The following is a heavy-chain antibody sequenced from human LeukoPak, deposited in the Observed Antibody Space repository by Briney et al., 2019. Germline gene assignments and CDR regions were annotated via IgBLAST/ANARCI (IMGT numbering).Heavy chain of an antibody. CDR3: ARGEYDFWSGYRNGFDY. D-gene: IGHD3-3*01. CDR2: INPSGGST. CDR1: GYTFTSYY. Sequence: ASVKVSCKASGYTFTSYYMHWVRQAPGQGLEWMGIINPSGGSTSYAQKFQGRVTMTRDTSTSTVYMELSSLRSEDTAAYYCARGEYDFWSGYRNGFDYWGQGTLVTVSS. V-gene: IGHV1-46*01. J-gene: IGHJ4*02.